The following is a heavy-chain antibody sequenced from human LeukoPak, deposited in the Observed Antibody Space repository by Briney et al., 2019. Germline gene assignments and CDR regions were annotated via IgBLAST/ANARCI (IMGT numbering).Heavy chain of an antibody. V-gene: IGHV3-53*01. CDR1: GFTFNYAW. D-gene: IGHD4-11*01. CDR3: ASRATVTTDRFWFDP. Sequence: GGSLRLSCAASGFTFNYAWMSWVRQVPGKGLKWVSVIYSGGSTYYADSVKGRFTISRENSKNTLYLQMNSLRAEDTAVYYCASRATVTTDRFWFDPWGQGTLVTVSS. CDR2: IYSGGST. J-gene: IGHJ5*02.